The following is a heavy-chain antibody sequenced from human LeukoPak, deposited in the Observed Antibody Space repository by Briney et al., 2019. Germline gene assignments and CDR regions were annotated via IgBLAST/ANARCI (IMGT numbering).Heavy chain of an antibody. CDR1: GFTFISSA. CDR2: IGSNGRST. J-gene: IGHJ4*02. CDR3: ARNLATVIGVEEGDY. V-gene: IGHV3-23*01. Sequence: GGSLRLSCTVSGFTFISSAMNWVRQAPRKGPEWVSMIGSNGRSTYYADSVKGRFTVSRDNSKNTLYLQMNSLRAEDTAVYYCARNLATVIGVEEGDYWGQGTRVTVSS. D-gene: IGHD3-22*01.